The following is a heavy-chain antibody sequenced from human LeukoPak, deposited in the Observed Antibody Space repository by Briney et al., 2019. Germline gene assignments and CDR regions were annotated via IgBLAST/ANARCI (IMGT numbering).Heavy chain of an antibody. J-gene: IGHJ4*02. Sequence: GGSLRLSCAASGFTFSYHWMTWVRQAPGKGLEWVANIKNDGAVKNYVDSVKGRFTISRDNAKNSLYLQMNSLRAEDTAVYHCARDGNILGGYYAEYWGQGILVTVSS. CDR3: ARDGNILGGYYAEY. D-gene: IGHD3-9*01. CDR1: GFTFSYHW. CDR2: IKNDGAVK. V-gene: IGHV3-7*01.